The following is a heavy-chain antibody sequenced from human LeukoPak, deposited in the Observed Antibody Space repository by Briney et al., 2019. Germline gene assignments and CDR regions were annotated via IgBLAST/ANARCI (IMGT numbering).Heavy chain of an antibody. CDR1: GFTFSSYW. CDR2: ISSSGSTI. D-gene: IGHD3-9*01. CDR3: ARDRGQLVIPFFFDY. Sequence: GGSLRLSCAASGFTFSSYWMSWVRQAPGKGLEWVSYISSSGSTIYYADSVKGRFTISRDNAKNSLYLQMNSLRAEDTAVYYCARDRGQLVIPFFFDYWGQGILVTVSS. V-gene: IGHV3-48*04. J-gene: IGHJ4*02.